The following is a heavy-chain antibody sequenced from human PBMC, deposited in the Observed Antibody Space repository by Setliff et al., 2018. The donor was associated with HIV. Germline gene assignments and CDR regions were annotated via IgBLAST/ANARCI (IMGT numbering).Heavy chain of an antibody. J-gene: IGHJ5*02. CDR3: ASQITMGLNWFDP. D-gene: IGHD3-10*01. Sequence: VASVKVSCKASGGTFSIYAISWVRQAPGQGLEWMGGIIPILGMSIYAQKFQGRVTITADESTSTAYMELSSLRSDDTAVYYCASQITMGLNWFDPWGQGTLVTVSS. CDR2: IIPILGMS. V-gene: IGHV1-69*10. CDR1: GGTFSIYA.